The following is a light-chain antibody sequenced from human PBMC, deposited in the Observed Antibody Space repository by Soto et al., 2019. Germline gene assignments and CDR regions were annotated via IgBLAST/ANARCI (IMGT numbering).Light chain of an antibody. Sequence: DIQMTQSPSTLSASVGDRATITCRASQSISSWLAWYQQKPGKAPKLLIYDASSLESGVPSRFSGSGSGTEFTLTISSLQPDDFATYYCQQYNSPCTFGQGTKVEIK. V-gene: IGKV1-5*01. J-gene: IGKJ1*01. CDR3: QQYNSPCT. CDR2: DAS. CDR1: QSISSW.